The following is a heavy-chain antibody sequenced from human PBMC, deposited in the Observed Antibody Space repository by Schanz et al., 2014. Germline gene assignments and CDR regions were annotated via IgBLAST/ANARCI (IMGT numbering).Heavy chain of an antibody. CDR2: ILYDGSKT. CDR3: AREEGYGYGPGAFDI. V-gene: IGHV3-30*04. Sequence: VQLVESGGGLVQPGRSLRLSCAASGFSFSTSAMHWVRQAPGKGLEWVAVILYDGSKTYYADSVKGRFTISRDNSKNTLSLQMNSLRAEDTAVYYCAREEGYGYGPGAFDIWGQGTMVTVSS. CDR1: GFSFSTSA. J-gene: IGHJ3*02. D-gene: IGHD5-18*01.